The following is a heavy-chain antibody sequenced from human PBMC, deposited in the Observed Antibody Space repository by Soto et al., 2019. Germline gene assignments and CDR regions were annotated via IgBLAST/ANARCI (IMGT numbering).Heavy chain of an antibody. V-gene: IGHV3-7*03. CDR2: IKQDGSEK. CDR1: GFTFSSYW. J-gene: IGHJ4*02. CDR3: AREPYGRTIRGVGTIDY. Sequence: EVQLVESGGGLVQPGGSLRLSCAASGFTFSSYWMSWVRQAPGKGLEWVANIKQDGSEKYYVDSVKGRFTISRDNDKNSLYLQMNSLRAEDTAVYYCAREPYGRTIRGVGTIDYWGQGTLVTVSS. D-gene: IGHD3-10*01.